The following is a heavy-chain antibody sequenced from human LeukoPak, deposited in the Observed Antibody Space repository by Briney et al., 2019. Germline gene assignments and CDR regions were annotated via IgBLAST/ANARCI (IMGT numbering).Heavy chain of an antibody. CDR2: ISYDGSNK. Sequence: GGSLRLSCAASGFTFSSYAMHWVRQAPGKGLEWVAVISYDGSNKYYADSVKGRFTISRDNSKNTLYLQMNSLRAEDTAVYYCARVGGTVAGTHDPYYYYMDVWGKGTTVTVSS. CDR3: ARVGGTVAGTHDPYYYYMDV. D-gene: IGHD6-19*01. CDR1: GFTFSSYA. J-gene: IGHJ6*03. V-gene: IGHV3-30-3*01.